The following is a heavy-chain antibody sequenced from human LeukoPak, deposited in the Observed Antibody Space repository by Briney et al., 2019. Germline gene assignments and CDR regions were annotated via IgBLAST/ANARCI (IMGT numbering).Heavy chain of an antibody. D-gene: IGHD6-19*01. CDR3: ARHASVDGNWPRPLDY. V-gene: IGHV4-39*01. CDR2: IYYSGST. Sequence: SETLSLTCTVSGGSISSSNYYWGWIRQPPGKGPAWIGNIYYSGSTYYKPSLKTRVTISVDTSKNQFSLKLTSVTAADTAVYYCARHASVDGNWPRPLDYWGQGSLVTVSS. J-gene: IGHJ4*02. CDR1: GGSISSSNYY.